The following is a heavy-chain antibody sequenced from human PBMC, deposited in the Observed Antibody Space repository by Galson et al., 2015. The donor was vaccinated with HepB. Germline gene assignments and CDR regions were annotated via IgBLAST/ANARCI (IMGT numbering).Heavy chain of an antibody. Sequence: QSGAEVKKPGESLKISCKGSGYSFTSYWIGWVRQMPGKGLEWMGIIYPGDSDTRYSPSFQGQVTISADKSISTAYLQWSSLKASDTAMYYCARADESSGWYPYYFDYWGQGTLVTVSS. D-gene: IGHD6-19*01. CDR3: ARADESSGWYPYYFDY. V-gene: IGHV5-51*01. CDR1: GYSFTSYW. CDR2: IYPGDSDT. J-gene: IGHJ4*02.